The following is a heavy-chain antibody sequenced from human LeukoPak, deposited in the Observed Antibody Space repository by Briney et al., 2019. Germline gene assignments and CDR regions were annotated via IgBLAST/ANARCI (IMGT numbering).Heavy chain of an antibody. V-gene: IGHV1-2*02. Sequence: ASVKVSCKTSAYTFTGNFMHWVRQAPGQGPEWIGCINPNNGDTNYAQKFQGRVTMTRVTSITTAYMELSSLRSDDTAVYYCARTRGTHISMAYLDSWGQGTLVTVSS. CDR2: INPNNGDT. D-gene: IGHD2/OR15-2a*01. J-gene: IGHJ4*02. CDR1: AYTFTGNF. CDR3: ARTRGTHISMAYLDS.